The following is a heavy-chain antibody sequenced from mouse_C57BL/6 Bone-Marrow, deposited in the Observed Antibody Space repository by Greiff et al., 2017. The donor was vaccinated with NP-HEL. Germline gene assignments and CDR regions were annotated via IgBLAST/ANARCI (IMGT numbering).Heavy chain of an antibody. V-gene: IGHV1-26*01. CDR3: ARSHTGG. Sequence: EVQLQQSGPELVKPGASVKISCKASGYTFTDYYMNWVKQSHGKSLEWIGDINPNNGGTSYNQKFKGKATLTVDKSSSTAYMELRSLTSEDSAVYYCARSHTGGWGQGTTLTVSS. D-gene: IGHD4-1*01. CDR2: INPNNGGT. CDR1: GYTFTDYY. J-gene: IGHJ2*01.